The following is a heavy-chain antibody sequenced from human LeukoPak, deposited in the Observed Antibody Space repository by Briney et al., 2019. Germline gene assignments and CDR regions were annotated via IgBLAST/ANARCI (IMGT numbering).Heavy chain of an antibody. V-gene: IGHV3-30*03. CDR1: GFTFSSYS. Sequence: GGSLRLSCAASGFTFSSYSMNWVRQAPGKGLEWVAVISYDGSNKYYADSVKGRFTISRDNSKNTLYLQMNSLRAEDTAVYYCARVNAHYYDSSGYLDWGQGTLVTVSS. CDR2: ISYDGSNK. J-gene: IGHJ4*02. CDR3: ARVNAHYYDSSGYLD. D-gene: IGHD3-22*01.